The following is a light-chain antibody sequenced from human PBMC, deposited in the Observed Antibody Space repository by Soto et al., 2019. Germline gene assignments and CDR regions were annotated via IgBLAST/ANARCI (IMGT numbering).Light chain of an antibody. CDR3: QQRYNWPWT. Sequence: EIVMTQSPATLSVSPGDRATLSCRASQSVSSNLAWYQQKPGQAPRLLIYDASNRASGIPPRFSGSGSGTDFTLAISGLEPEDLAVYYCQQRYNWPWTFGQGTKVDIK. V-gene: IGKV3-11*01. J-gene: IGKJ1*01. CDR1: QSVSSN. CDR2: DAS.